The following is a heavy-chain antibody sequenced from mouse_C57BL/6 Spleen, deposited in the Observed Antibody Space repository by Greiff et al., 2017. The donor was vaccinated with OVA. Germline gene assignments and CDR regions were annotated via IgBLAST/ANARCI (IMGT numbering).Heavy chain of an antibody. CDR1: GFNIKDYY. CDR2: IDPEDGEP. CDR3: ARWFYDGYYVWYFDV. V-gene: IGHV14-2*01. J-gene: IGHJ1*03. D-gene: IGHD2-3*01. Sequence: VQLQQSGAELVKPGASVKLSCTASGFNIKDYYMHWVKQRTEQGLEWIGRIDPEDGEPKYAPKFQGKATITADTSSNTAYLQLSSLTSEDTAVYYCARWFYDGYYVWYFDVWGTGTTVTVSS.